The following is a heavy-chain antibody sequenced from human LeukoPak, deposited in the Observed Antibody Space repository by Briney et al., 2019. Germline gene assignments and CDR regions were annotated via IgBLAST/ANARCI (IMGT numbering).Heavy chain of an antibody. J-gene: IGHJ1*01. CDR1: GFIFSNYW. Sequence: GGSLRLSCAASGFIFSNYWMHWVRHAPGKGLVWVSRINTDGSSTNYADSVKGRFTISRDNAKNMLYLQMNSLRAEDTAVYYCARDLGYCSSTSCQPVGNFQHWGQGALVTVSS. CDR3: ARDLGYCSSTSCQPVGNFQH. V-gene: IGHV3-74*01. D-gene: IGHD2-2*01. CDR2: INTDGSST.